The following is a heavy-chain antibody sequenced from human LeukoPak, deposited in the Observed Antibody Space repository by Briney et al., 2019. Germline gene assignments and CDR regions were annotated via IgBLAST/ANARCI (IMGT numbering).Heavy chain of an antibody. CDR3: ARMHGDYRHS. CDR2: IYHSGTA. CDR1: GGSISSSSYY. J-gene: IGHJ4*02. V-gene: IGHV4-61*05. D-gene: IGHD4-17*01. Sequence: NPSETLSLTCTVSGGSISSSSYYWGWIRQPPGKGLEWIGEIYHSGTANYNPSLKSRVTMSVDKSKNQFSLKVNSVTAADTAVYYCARMHGDYRHSLGQGTLVTVSS.